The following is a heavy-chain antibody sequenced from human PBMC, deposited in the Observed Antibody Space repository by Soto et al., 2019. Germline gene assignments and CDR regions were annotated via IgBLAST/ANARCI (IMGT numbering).Heavy chain of an antibody. Sequence: PSETLSLTCLVSGRSISTSSYYWGWIRQPPGRGLDWIGSIYYSGSTYYNPYLKGRVTISVDTSKNQFSLKLSSVTAADTAVYYCARHTPAISISDHWGQGTLVTVSS. CDR2: IYYSGST. D-gene: IGHD2-15*01. CDR3: ARHTPAISISDH. CDR1: GRSISTSSYY. V-gene: IGHV4-39*01. J-gene: IGHJ4*02.